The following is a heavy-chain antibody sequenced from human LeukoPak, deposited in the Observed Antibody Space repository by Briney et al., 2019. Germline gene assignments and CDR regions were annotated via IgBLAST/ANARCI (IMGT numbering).Heavy chain of an antibody. CDR1: GGSISSYY. J-gene: IGHJ5*02. D-gene: IGHD2-15*01. V-gene: IGHV4-4*07. CDR3: ARQEDIVVVVAATGPNWFDP. Sequence: PSETLSLTCTVSGGSISSYYWSWIRQPAGKGLEWIGRIYTSGSTNYNPSLKSRVTISVDTSKNQFSLKLSSMTAADTAVYYCARQEDIVVVVAATGPNWFDPWGQGTLVTVSS. CDR2: IYTSGST.